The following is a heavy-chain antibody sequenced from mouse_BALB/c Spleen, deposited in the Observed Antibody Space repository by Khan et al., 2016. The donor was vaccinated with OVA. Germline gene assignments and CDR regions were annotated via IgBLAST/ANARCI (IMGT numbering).Heavy chain of an antibody. CDR3: ASYRYDYFDH. D-gene: IGHD2-14*01. CDR1: GYTFTTYW. Sequence: QIQLVQSGAELARPGASVKLSCKASGYTFTTYWMQWVKQRPGQGLEWIGTIYPGDGDTWYTQNFKDKATLTADKSSSTAYMQLSSLASEDSVVYYCASYRYDYFDHWGQGTTLTVSS. J-gene: IGHJ2*01. CDR2: IYPGDGDT. V-gene: IGHV1-87*01.